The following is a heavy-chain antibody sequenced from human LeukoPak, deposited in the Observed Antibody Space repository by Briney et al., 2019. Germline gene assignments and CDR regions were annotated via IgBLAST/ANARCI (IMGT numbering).Heavy chain of an antibody. D-gene: IGHD3-22*01. J-gene: IGHJ4*02. CDR1: GGSISSSSYY. CDR2: IYYSGST. V-gene: IGHV4-39*01. Sequence: SETLSLTCTVSGGSISSSSYYWGWIRQPLGKGLEWIGSIYYSGSTYYNPSLKSRVTISVDTSKNQFSLKLSSVTAADTAVYYCARTGHDSSDYYYLDYWGQGTLVTVSS. CDR3: ARTGHDSSDYYYLDY.